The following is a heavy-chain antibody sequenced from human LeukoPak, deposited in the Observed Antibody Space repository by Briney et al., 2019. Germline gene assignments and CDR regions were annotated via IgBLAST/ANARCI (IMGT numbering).Heavy chain of an antibody. D-gene: IGHD5-12*01. Sequence: SVKVSCKASGYIFTGYYMHWVRQAPGQGLEWMGGIIPIFGTANYAQKFQGRVTITADKSTSTAYMELSSLRSEDTAVYYCARDQGEVATIGYNLDYYYMDVWGKGTTVTVSS. CDR1: GYIFTGYY. J-gene: IGHJ6*03. CDR3: ARDQGEVATIGYNLDYYYMDV. V-gene: IGHV1-69*06. CDR2: IIPIFGTA.